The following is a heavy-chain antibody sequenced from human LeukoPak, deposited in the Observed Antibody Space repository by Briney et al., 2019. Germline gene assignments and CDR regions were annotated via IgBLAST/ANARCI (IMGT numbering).Heavy chain of an antibody. CDR1: GFTFSSYA. CDR2: ISYSGST. J-gene: IGHJ4*02. Sequence: GSLRLSCAASGFTFSSYAMSWIRQPPGKGLEWIGYISYSGSTNYNPSLKSRVTISVDTSKNQFSVKLSSVTATDTAMYYCARHLYESRGQTSFDYWGQGTLVTVSS. V-gene: IGHV4-59*08. D-gene: IGHD3-22*01. CDR3: ARHLYESRGQTSFDY.